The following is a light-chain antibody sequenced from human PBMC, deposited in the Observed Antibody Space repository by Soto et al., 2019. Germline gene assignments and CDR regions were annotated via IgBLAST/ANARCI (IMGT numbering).Light chain of an antibody. J-gene: IGLJ1*01. V-gene: IGLV2-8*01. CDR3: SSFAKSNNFV. CDR2: EVT. CDR1: SSDVGAYDY. Sequence: QSVLTRPPSASGSPGQSVTISCTGTSSDVGAYDYVSWYQQHPGEAPKLMIYEVTKRPSGVPDRFSGSKSGNTASLTVSGLQTEDEADYYCSSFAKSNNFVFGTGTKVTVL.